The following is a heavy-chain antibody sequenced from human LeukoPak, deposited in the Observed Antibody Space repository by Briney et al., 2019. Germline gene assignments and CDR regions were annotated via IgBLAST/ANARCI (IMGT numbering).Heavy chain of an antibody. CDR3: ARDRDGLWFGELFIDY. CDR2: ISHSSSHL. CDR1: GFTFNTYS. D-gene: IGHD3-10*01. Sequence: PGGSLRLSCAASGFTFNTYSLTWVRQAPGKGPEWVASISHSSSHLSYADSVKGRFTISRDNAKNSLYLQMNSLRDEDTAVYYCARDRDGLWFGELFIDYWGQGTLVTVSS. J-gene: IGHJ4*02. V-gene: IGHV3-21*01.